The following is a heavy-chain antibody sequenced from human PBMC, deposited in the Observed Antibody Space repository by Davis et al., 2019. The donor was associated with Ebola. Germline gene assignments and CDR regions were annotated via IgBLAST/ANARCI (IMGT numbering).Heavy chain of an antibody. V-gene: IGHV4-39*01. J-gene: IGHJ4*02. CDR2: IYYSGST. CDR3: ARMDLWSGYYVFDY. D-gene: IGHD3-3*01. Sequence: SETLSLTCTVSGGSISSSSYYWGWIRQPPGKGLEWIGSIYYSGSTYYNPSLKSRVTISVDTSKNQFSLKLSSVTAADTAVYYCARMDLWSGYYVFDYWGRETLVTVSS. CDR1: GGSISSSSYY.